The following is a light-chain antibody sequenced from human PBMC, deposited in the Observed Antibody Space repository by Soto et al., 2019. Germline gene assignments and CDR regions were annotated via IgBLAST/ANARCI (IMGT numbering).Light chain of an antibody. V-gene: IGLV2-14*01. CDR3: SSYSSSSTLV. J-gene: IGLJ1*01. Sequence: QSVLTQPASVSGSPGQSITIACTGTSSDVGGYNYVSWFQQHPGKAPKLMISEVSNRPSGVSNRSSASKSGNTASLTISGLQSEDEATYYCSSYSSSSTLVFGTGTKVTVL. CDR1: SSDVGGYNY. CDR2: EVS.